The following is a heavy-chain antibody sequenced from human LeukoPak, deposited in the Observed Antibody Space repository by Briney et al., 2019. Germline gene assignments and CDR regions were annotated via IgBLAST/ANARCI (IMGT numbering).Heavy chain of an antibody. Sequence: ETGGSLRLSCAASGFTFSSYGMHWVRQAPGEGLEWVAFISFDGSNKYYANSVKGRFTISRDKSENTVYLQMNSLRAADTAVYYCAKSSASGNYSYYGMDVWGQGTTVTLSS. J-gene: IGHJ6*02. D-gene: IGHD3-10*01. V-gene: IGHV3-30*18. CDR3: AKSSASGNYSYYGMDV. CDR2: ISFDGSNK. CDR1: GFTFSSYG.